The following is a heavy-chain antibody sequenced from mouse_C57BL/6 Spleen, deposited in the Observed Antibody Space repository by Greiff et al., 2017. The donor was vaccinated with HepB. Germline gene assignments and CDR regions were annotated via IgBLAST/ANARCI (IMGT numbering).Heavy chain of an antibody. J-gene: IGHJ2*01. CDR3: ARGLRRTGTGFDY. CDR2: IDPSDSYT. V-gene: IGHV1-59*01. Sequence: VQLQQSGAELVRPGTSVKLSCKASGYTFTSYWMHWVKQRPGQGLEWIGVIDPSDSYTNYNQKFKGKATLTVDTSSSTAYMQLSSLTSEDSAVYYCARGLRRTGTGFDYWGQGTTLTVSS. D-gene: IGHD2-4*01. CDR1: GYTFTSYW.